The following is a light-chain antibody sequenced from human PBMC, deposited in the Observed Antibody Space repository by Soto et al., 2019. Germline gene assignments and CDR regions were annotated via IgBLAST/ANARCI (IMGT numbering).Light chain of an antibody. Sequence: QSALTQPRSVSGSPGQSVTISCTGTSSDLGGYNSVSWYQQHPGKAPKLIIYDVTKRPSGVPDRFSGSKSGNTASLTISGLQAEDEADYYCSSYAGGYTGVFGGGTKVTVL. V-gene: IGLV2-11*01. CDR2: DVT. CDR3: SSYAGGYTGV. J-gene: IGLJ3*02. CDR1: SSDLGGYNS.